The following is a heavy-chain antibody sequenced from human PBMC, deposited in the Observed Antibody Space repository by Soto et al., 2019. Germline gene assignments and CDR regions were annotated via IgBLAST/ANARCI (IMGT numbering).Heavy chain of an antibody. CDR1: GFTFSSYG. CDR2: ISYDGSNK. J-gene: IGHJ6*01. V-gene: IGHV3-30*18. CDR3: AKDQDTWGHYGMDV. Sequence: QVQLVESGGGVVQPGRSLRLSCAASGFTFSSYGMHWVRQAPGKGLEWVAVISYDGSNKYYADSVKGRFTISRDNSKNTLYLQMNSLRAEDTAVYYCAKDQDTWGHYGMDVW. D-gene: IGHD3-16*01.